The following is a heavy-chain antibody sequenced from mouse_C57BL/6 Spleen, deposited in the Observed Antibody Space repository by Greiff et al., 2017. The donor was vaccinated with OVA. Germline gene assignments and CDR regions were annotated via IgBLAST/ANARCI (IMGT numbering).Heavy chain of an antibody. Sequence: QVQLQQPGAELVRPGTSVKLSCKASGYTFTSYWMHWVKQRPGQGLEWIGVIDPYDSYTNYNQKFKGKATLTVDTSSSTAYMQLSSLTSEDSAVYYCARWGVTTGYFDYWGQGTTLTVSS. D-gene: IGHD2-2*01. J-gene: IGHJ2*01. CDR2: IDPYDSYT. V-gene: IGHV1-59*01. CDR1: GYTFTSYW. CDR3: ARWGVTTGYFDY.